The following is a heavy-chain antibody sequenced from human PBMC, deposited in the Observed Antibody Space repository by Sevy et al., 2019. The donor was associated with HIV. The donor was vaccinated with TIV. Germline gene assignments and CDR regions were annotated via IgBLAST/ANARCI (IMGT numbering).Heavy chain of an antibody. Sequence: GGSLRLSCAASGFTFSSYAMHWVCQAPGKGLEWVAVISYDGSNKYYADSVKGRFTISRDNSKNTLYLQMNSLRAEDTAVYYCARDLVGATSDWGQGTLVTVSS. J-gene: IGHJ4*02. V-gene: IGHV3-30*04. CDR1: GFTFSSYA. CDR3: ARDLVGATSD. CDR2: ISYDGSNK. D-gene: IGHD1-26*01.